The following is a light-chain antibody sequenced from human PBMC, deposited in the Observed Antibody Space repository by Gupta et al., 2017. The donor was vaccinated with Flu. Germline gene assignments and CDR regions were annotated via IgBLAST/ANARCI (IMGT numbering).Light chain of an antibody. CDR3: CSHAGRSTL. Sequence: QSITISCIGTFRDVGTYDLVSWYQQHPGKAPNLSVYDVIKRPSGVSSRVSGSKSGNTASLTISGLQADDESYYYCCSHAGRSTLFGTGTKLTV. CDR1: FRDVGTYDL. CDR2: DVI. V-gene: IGLV2-23*02. J-gene: IGLJ3*02.